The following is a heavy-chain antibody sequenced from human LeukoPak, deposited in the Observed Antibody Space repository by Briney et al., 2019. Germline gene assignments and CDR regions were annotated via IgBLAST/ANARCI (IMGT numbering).Heavy chain of an antibody. CDR1: GFTFSNAW. D-gene: IGHD3-3*01. V-gene: IGHV3-15*01. J-gene: IGHJ6*03. Sequence: GGSLRLSCAASGFTFSNAWMSWVRQAPGKGLECVGRIKSKTDGGTTDYAAPVKGRFTISRDDSKNTLYLQMNSLKTEDTAVYYCTTGYYDFWSGYYTGYYYYMDVWGKGTTVTVSS. CDR3: TTGYYDFWSGYYTGYYYYMDV. CDR2: IKSKTDGGTT.